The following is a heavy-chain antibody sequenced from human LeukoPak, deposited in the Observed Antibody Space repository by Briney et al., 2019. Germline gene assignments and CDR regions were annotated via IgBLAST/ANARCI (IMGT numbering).Heavy chain of an antibody. CDR2: IYTSGSA. J-gene: IGHJ5*02. Sequence: PSETLSLTCTVSGVSMSSYYWTWIRQPAGKGLEWIGRIYTSGSANYSPSLRSRVTMSLDTSKNQFSLNLSSMTAADTAVYYCARSKKLKGAGSYYVFGGVSAYNWFDPWGQGTLVTVSS. CDR3: ARSKKLKGAGSYYVFGGVSAYNWFDP. CDR1: GVSMSSYY. D-gene: IGHD1-26*01. V-gene: IGHV4-4*07.